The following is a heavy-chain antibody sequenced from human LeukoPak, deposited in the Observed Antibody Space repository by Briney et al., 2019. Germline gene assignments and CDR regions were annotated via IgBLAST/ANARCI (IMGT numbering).Heavy chain of an antibody. V-gene: IGHV4-31*03. D-gene: IGHD2-2*01. CDR3: AGHRVESAAATDFDY. CDR1: GGSISSGGYY. CDR2: IYYSGST. Sequence: PSETLSLTCTVSGGSISSGGYYWSWIRQHPGKGLEWIGYIYYSGSTYYNPSLKSRVTISVDTSKNQFSLKLSSVTAADTAVYYCAGHRVESAAATDFDYWGQGTLVTVSS. J-gene: IGHJ4*02.